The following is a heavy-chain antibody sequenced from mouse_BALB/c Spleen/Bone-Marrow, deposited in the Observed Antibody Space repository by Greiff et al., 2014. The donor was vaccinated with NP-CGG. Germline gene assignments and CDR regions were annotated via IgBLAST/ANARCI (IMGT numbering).Heavy chain of an antibody. CDR3: TASYGSGYEYYFDY. D-gene: IGHD1-1*01. CDR2: IYPSDSYT. V-gene: IGHV1-69*02. CDR1: GYTFTSYW. Sequence: QVQLQQSGAELVRPGASVKLSCKASGYTFTSYWINWVKQRPGQGLEWIGNIYPSDSYTNYNEKFKDKATLTVDKSSSTAYMQLSGQTCENSAVYYGTASYGSGYEYYFDYWGQGTTLTVPS. J-gene: IGHJ2*01.